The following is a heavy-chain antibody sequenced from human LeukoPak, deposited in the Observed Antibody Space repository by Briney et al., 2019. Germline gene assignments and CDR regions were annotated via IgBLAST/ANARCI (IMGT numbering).Heavy chain of an antibody. J-gene: IGHJ4*02. CDR1: GGSISSGDYY. CDR3: ARGVWSSGYCFDY. V-gene: IGHV4-30-4*01. Sequence: SETLSLTCTVSGGSISSGDYYWSWIRQPPGKGLEWIGYIYYGGSTYYNPSLKSRVTISVDTSKNQFSLKLSSVTAADTAVYYCARGVWSSGYCFDYWGQGTLVTVSS. D-gene: IGHD3-22*01. CDR2: IYYGGST.